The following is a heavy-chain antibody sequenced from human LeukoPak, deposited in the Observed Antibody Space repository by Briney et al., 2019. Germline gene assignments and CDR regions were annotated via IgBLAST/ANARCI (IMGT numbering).Heavy chain of an antibody. CDR3: AKDGDCSSTSCYPGYFDY. J-gene: IGHJ4*02. CDR1: GFTFSSYG. D-gene: IGHD2-2*01. Sequence: GGSLRPSCAASGFTFSSYGMHWVRQAPGKGLEWVAFIRYDGSNKYYADSVKGRFTISRDNSKNTLYLQMNSLRAEDTAVYYCAKDGDCSSTSCYPGYFDYWGQGTLVTVSS. V-gene: IGHV3-30*02. CDR2: IRYDGSNK.